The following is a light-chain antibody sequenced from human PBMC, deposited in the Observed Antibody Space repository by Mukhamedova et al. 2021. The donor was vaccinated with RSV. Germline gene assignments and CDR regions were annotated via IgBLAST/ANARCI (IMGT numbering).Light chain of an antibody. J-gene: IGKJ4*01. V-gene: IGKV1-13*02. Sequence: WYQRRVHGRAPKLLIYDAYSLESGVPSRFAGSGYGTDLTLTISSLQPEDFTVYYCQQFNTYPVTFGGGTKVEIK. CDR2: DAY. CDR3: QQFNTYPVT.